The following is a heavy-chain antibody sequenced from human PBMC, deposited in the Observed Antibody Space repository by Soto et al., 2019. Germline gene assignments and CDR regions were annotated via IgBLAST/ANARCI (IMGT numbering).Heavy chain of an antibody. CDR2: IVGSGGSS. V-gene: IGHV3-23*01. CDR3: AKGHSRFDFWFYGMDV. D-gene: IGHD3-3*01. CDR1: GFAFSSFA. J-gene: IGHJ6*02. Sequence: GGSLRLSCAASGFAFSSFAMTWVRQAPGKGLEWVSAIVGSGGSSYYADSVKGRVAISRDNSKNTLYLEMNNLRAEDTAVYYCAKGHSRFDFWFYGMDVWGRGTTVTVSS.